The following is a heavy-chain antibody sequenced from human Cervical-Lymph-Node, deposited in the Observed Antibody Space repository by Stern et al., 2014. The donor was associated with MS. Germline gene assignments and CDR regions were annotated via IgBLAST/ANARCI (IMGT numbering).Heavy chain of an antibody. CDR1: GDSITTSAYY. V-gene: IGHV4-39*01. J-gene: IGHJ5*01. D-gene: IGHD5-18*01. CDR3: AKGTRGYIFAFPGWFDS. Sequence: QLQLQESGPGLVKPSETLSLTCSVSGDSITTSAYYWGWIRQPSGKGLEGIGNIFYSGNTYYNPSLKSRVTISVDTSKNQFSRKLPSVTAADTAVYFCAKGTRGYIFAFPGWFDSWGQGTLVTVSS. CDR2: IFYSGNT.